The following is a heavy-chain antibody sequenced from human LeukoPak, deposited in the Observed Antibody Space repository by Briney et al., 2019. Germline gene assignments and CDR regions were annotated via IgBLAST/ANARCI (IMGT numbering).Heavy chain of an antibody. D-gene: IGHD3-3*01. V-gene: IGHV3-23*01. Sequence: GGSLRLSCAASGFTFSSYSMNWVRQAPGKGLEWVSAISGSGGSTYYADSVKGRFTISRGNSKNTLYLQMNSLRAEDTAVYYCAKGPGYYDFWSGYSGQTYFDYWGQGTLVTVSS. CDR3: AKGPGYYDFWSGYSGQTYFDY. CDR1: GFTFSSYS. CDR2: ISGSGGST. J-gene: IGHJ4*02.